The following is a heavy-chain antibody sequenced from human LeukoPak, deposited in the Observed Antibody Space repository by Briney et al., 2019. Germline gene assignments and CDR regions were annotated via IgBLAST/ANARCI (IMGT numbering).Heavy chain of an antibody. J-gene: IGHJ4*02. CDR2: ISGSGGST. CDR1: GFTFSSFA. Sequence: GGSLRLSCAATGFTFSSFAMSWVRQAPGKGLEWVSAISGSGGSTYYADSVKGRFTISRDNSKNTLSLQMNSLRAEDTAIYYCAKASNTWNYFDYWGQGTLVTVSS. V-gene: IGHV3-23*01. D-gene: IGHD1-1*01. CDR3: AKASNTWNYFDY.